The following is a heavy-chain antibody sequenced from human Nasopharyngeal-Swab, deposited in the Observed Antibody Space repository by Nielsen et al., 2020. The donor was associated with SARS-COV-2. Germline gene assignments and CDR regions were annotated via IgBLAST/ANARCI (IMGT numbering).Heavy chain of an antibody. Sequence: WIPQPPGKGLEWVSSISSSSSYIYYADSVKGRFTVSRDNAKNSLYLQMNSLRAGDTAIYYCARDAPPARLGYWGQGTLVTVSS. J-gene: IGHJ4*02. CDR3: ARDAPPARLGY. D-gene: IGHD1-1*01. CDR2: ISSSSSYI. V-gene: IGHV3-21*01.